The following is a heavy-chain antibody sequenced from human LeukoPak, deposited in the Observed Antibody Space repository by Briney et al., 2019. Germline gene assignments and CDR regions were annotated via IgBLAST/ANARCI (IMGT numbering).Heavy chain of an antibody. J-gene: IGHJ4*02. Sequence: GGSLRLSCAASGFTFDDYPMHWVRGVPGKGLEWVSLISGDGGTRYYADSVKGRFTISRDNSKTSLYLQMNSLRTEDTALYYCAKDYYWGQGTLVTVSS. V-gene: IGHV3-43*02. CDR1: GFTFDDYP. CDR3: AKDYY. CDR2: ISGDGGTR.